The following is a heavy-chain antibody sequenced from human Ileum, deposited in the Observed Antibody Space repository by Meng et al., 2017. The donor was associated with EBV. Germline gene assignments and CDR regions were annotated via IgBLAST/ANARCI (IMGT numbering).Heavy chain of an antibody. CDR2: RNYAGST. J-gene: IGHJ4*02. D-gene: IGHD6-19*01. CDR1: GGYLSGYY. Sequence: QGELKHWGTGLLSLSETLLLTWAFTGGYLSGYYWTWIRPAPGTGLEWIGERNYAGSTNYNPSLKSRVTISVDTSKNQFSLNLTSVTAADTAVYYCARVMRRVNYNSGWYAKFWGQGNLVTVSS. V-gene: IGHV4-34*01. CDR3: ARVMRRVNYNSGWYAKF.